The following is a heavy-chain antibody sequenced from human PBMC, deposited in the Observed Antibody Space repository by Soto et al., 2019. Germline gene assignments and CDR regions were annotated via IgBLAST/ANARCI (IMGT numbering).Heavy chain of an antibody. V-gene: IGHV3-30*18. D-gene: IGHD3-10*01. CDR3: AKDLGSAWSHDY. CDR2: ISYEGSNK. CDR1: GFTFSSYG. J-gene: IGHJ4*02. Sequence: QVQLVESGGGVVQPGRSLRLSCAASGFTFSSYGMHWVRQAPGKXLEWLAVISYEGSNKYYADSVKGRFTISRDNSKNTLYLQMNSLIAEDTAVYYCAKDLGSAWSHDYWGQGTLVTVSS.